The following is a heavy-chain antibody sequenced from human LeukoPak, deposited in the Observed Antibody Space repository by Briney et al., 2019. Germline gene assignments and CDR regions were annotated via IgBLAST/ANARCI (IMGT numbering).Heavy chain of an antibody. J-gene: IGHJ6*02. CDR3: ARGGWLPFSYYYYGMDV. V-gene: IGHV3-30-3*01. CDR1: GFTFSSYA. D-gene: IGHD5-24*01. CDR2: ISYDGSDK. Sequence: GGSLRLSCAASGFTFSSYAMHWVRQALGKGLEWVAVISYDGSDKYYADSVKGRFTISRDNSKNTLYLQMNSLRAEDTAVYYCARGGWLPFSYYYYGMDVWGQGTTVTVSS.